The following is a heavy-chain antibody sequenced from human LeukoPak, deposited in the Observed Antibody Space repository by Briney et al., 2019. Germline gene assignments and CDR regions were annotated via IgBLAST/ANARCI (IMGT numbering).Heavy chain of an antibody. Sequence: GGSLRLSCAASGFTFSSYWMSWVRQAPGKGLEWVANIKQDGSEKYYVDSVKGRFTISRDNAKNSLYLQMNSLRAEDTAVYYCARDVKDKDYYYYYMDVWGKGTTVTVSS. V-gene: IGHV3-7*01. CDR3: ARDVKDKDYYYYYMDV. J-gene: IGHJ6*03. CDR1: GFTFSSYW. CDR2: IKQDGSEK.